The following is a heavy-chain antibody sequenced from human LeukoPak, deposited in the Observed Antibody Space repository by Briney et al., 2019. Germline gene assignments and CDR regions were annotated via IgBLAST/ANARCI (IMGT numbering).Heavy chain of an antibody. D-gene: IGHD3-16*01. V-gene: IGHV3-53*01. CDR3: VRESSVWVGPGIGRPLDV. CDR2: IYSGNSGGST. J-gene: IGHJ6*04. Sequence: PGGSLRLSCAASGFTVSSNYMTWVRQAPGKGLEWVSVIYSGNSGGSTYYADSVKGRFTTSRDNSKNTLYLQMNSLRPEDTAVYYCVRESSVWVGPGIGRPLDVWGKGTAVTVSS. CDR1: GFTVSSNY.